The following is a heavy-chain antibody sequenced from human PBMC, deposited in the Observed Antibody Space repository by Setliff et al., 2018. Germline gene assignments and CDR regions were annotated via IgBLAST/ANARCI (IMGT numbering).Heavy chain of an antibody. Sequence: EASVKVSCKVSGYSLKDSSMHWVRQVPGKGLEWMGGFAPEVGEIIYAQEFQGRVTMTADTSTDTAYMQVSGLRSEDTAVYFCARYGAKLAIEEWGQGTLVTVSS. CDR1: GYSLKDSS. CDR2: FAPEVGEI. CDR3: ARYGAKLAIEE. V-gene: IGHV1-24*01. J-gene: IGHJ4*02. D-gene: IGHD4-17*01.